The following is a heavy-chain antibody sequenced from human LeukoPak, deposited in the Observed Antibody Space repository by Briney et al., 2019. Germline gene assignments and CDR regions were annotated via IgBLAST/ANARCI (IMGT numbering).Heavy chain of an antibody. CDR1: GFTFSSYS. D-gene: IGHD2-15*01. V-gene: IGHV3-21*04. CDR2: ITSSSTYT. Sequence: GGSLGLSCAASGFTFSSYSMNWVRQTPGKGLEWVSSITSSSTYTFYADSVKGRFTISRDNARNSLYLQMNSLRAEDTAIYYCAKNGDRGAYCSGGSCYPYYYYYIDVWGKGTTVTISS. J-gene: IGHJ6*03. CDR3: AKNGDRGAYCSGGSCYPYYYYYIDV.